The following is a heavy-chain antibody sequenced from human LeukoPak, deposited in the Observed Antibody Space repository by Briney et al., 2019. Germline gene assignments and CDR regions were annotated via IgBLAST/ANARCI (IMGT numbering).Heavy chain of an antibody. Sequence: PSETLSLTCAVYGGSFSGYYWSWIRQPPGKGLEWIGEINHSGSTNYNPSLKSRVTISVDTSKNQFSLKLSSVTAADTAVYYCAGVGYYDSSGYYWAYYFDYWGQGTLVTVSS. V-gene: IGHV4-34*01. D-gene: IGHD3-22*01. CDR1: GGSFSGYY. J-gene: IGHJ4*02. CDR2: INHSGST. CDR3: AGVGYYDSSGYYWAYYFDY.